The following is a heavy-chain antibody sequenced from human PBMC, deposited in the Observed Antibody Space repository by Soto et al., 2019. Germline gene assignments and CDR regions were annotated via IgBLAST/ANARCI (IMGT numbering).Heavy chain of an antibody. D-gene: IGHD3-10*01. J-gene: IGHJ5*02. V-gene: IGHV4-31*03. Sequence: QVQLQESGPGLVKPSQTLSLTCTVSGGSISSGGYYWSWIRQHPGKGLEWIGYIYNSESTYYNPSLKSRVIISLDTSNNQFSLKLSSVTAADTAVYYCAREEAAFYGSGSYNWFDPWGQVTLVTVSS. CDR3: AREEAAFYGSGSYNWFDP. CDR1: GGSISSGGYY. CDR2: IYNSEST.